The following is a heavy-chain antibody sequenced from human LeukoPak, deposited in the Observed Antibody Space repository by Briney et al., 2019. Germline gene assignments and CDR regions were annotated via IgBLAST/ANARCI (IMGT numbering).Heavy chain of an antibody. CDR2: IYYSGST. CDR3: ASAESYYYMDV. J-gene: IGHJ6*03. Sequence: PSGTLSLTCTVSGGSISSSSYYWGWIRQSPGKGLEWIGYIYYSGSTYYNPSLKSRVTISVDTSKNQFSLKMSSVTAADTAVYYCASAESYYYMDVWGKGTTVTVSS. CDR1: GGSISSSSYY. V-gene: IGHV4-39*07.